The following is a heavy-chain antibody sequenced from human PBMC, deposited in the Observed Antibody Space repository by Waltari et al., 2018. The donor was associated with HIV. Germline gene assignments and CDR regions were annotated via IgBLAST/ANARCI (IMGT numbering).Heavy chain of an antibody. J-gene: IGHJ4*02. Sequence: EVQVVESGGGLVQPGGSLRLSCAASGFTFRTYEMNWVRQAPGKGLEWGSYNSCSGRTIYYADSVKGRFTISRDNAKNSLYLQMNSLSAEDTAVYFCAREGSSYYGLHYWGRGTLVTVSS. D-gene: IGHD1-26*01. CDR1: GFTFRTYE. CDR3: AREGSSYYGLHY. CDR2: NSCSGRTI. V-gene: IGHV3-48*03.